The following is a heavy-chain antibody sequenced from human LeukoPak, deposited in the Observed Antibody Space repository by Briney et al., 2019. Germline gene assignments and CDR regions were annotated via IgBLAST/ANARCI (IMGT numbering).Heavy chain of an antibody. CDR1: GFTFSIYA. Sequence: GGSLRLSCAASGFTFSIYAMHGVRQAPGRGGEGVAVISYDGSNKYYADSVKGGFTIPIDNSKNTLYLQMNSLRAEDTAVYYCARASGWYTLFDYWGQGTLVTVSS. J-gene: IGHJ4*02. CDR3: ARASGWYTLFDY. D-gene: IGHD6-19*01. V-gene: IGHV3-30*04. CDR2: ISYDGSNK.